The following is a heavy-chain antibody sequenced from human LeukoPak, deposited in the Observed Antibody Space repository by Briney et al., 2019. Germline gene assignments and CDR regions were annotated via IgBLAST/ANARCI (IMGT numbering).Heavy chain of an antibody. CDR1: GFTFSSYD. CDR3: AKDLVTGSLDY. J-gene: IGHJ4*02. D-gene: IGHD3-10*01. V-gene: IGHV3-23*01. Sequence: PGGSLRPSCAASGFTFSSYDMTWVRQAPGKGLEWVSSISSSGGSTYYADSVRGRFTISRDNSKNTLYLQMNSLRAEDTAIYYCAKDLVTGSLDYWGQGTLVTVSS. CDR2: ISSSGGST.